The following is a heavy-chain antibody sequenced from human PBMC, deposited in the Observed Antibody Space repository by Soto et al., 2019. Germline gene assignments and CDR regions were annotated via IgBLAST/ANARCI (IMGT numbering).Heavy chain of an antibody. CDR3: ASSGSLGGRGYNWFDP. Sequence: QLQLQESGSGLVKPSQTLSLTCAVSGGSISSGGYSWSWIRQPPGKGLEWIGYIYHSGSTYYNPSLKSRVTISVDRSKNQFSLKLSSVTAADTAVYYCASSGSLGGRGYNWFDPWGKGTLVTVSS. V-gene: IGHV4-30-2*01. J-gene: IGHJ5*02. CDR2: IYHSGST. D-gene: IGHD1-26*01. CDR1: GGSISSGGYS.